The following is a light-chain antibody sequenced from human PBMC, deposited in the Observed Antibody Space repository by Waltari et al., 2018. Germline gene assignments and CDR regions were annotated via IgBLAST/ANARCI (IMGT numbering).Light chain of an antibody. Sequence: DIQLTQSPSSLSASVGDRVPITCRASQGISSYLNWYQQKPGKDPKLLIYAASSLQSGVPSRFSGSGSGTDFTLTISSLQPEDFATYYCQQSYSTPLTFGGGTKVEIK. V-gene: IGKV1-39*01. CDR3: QQSYSTPLT. CDR1: QGISSY. CDR2: AAS. J-gene: IGKJ4*01.